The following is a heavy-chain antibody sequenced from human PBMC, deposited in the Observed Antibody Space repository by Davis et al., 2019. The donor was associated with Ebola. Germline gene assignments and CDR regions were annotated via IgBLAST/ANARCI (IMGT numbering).Heavy chain of an antibody. CDR1: EFTFRDYS. J-gene: IGHJ5*02. CDR2: ISHDGSNR. D-gene: IGHD4-17*01. Sequence: GESLKISCVASEFTFRDYSINWIRQAPGKGLEWMSIISHDGSNRFYADSVKGRFTISRDNSKNTVYLQMNSLRPDDTATYYCAIGADFGEYGWFDPWGQGTLVIVSS. V-gene: IGHV3-30*01. CDR3: AIGADFGEYGWFDP.